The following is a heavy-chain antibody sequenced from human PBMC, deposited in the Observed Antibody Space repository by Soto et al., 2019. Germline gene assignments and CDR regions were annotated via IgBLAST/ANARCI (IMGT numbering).Heavy chain of an antibody. CDR1: GYTFTGYY. CDR2: IIPKSGDT. D-gene: IGHD3-22*01. V-gene: IGHV1-2*02. CDR3: ERGEFDSSDFYYEGWFEP. J-gene: IGHJ5*02. Sequence: ASVKVSCKASGYTFTGYYMHWLRQAPGQGLEWMGWIIPKSGDTKYSHKFQGRVTMTRDTSITTVYMEVTSLRSDDTAVYYCERGEFDSSDFYYEGWFEPWGKVTLFTVS.